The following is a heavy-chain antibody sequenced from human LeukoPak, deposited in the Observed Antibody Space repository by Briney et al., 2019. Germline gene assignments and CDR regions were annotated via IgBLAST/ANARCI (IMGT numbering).Heavy chain of an antibody. Sequence: GGSLRLSCAASGFTFSSYGMHWGRQATGKGLRWVAFIRYDGSNKYYADSVKGRFTISRDNSKNTLYLQMNSLRAEDTAVYCCAKDSGSMVRGVMAHWGQGTLVTVSS. J-gene: IGHJ4*02. CDR3: AKDSGSMVRGVMAH. CDR2: IRYDGSNK. D-gene: IGHD3-10*01. CDR1: GFTFSSYG. V-gene: IGHV3-30*02.